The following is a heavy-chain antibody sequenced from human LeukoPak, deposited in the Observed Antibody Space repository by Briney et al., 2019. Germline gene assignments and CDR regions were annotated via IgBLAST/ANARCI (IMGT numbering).Heavy chain of an antibody. D-gene: IGHD2-15*01. J-gene: IGHJ4*02. V-gene: IGHV3-48*04. CDR2: ISSSSSTI. CDR3: AKISSRILLTEPVDY. CDR1: GITFSSYR. Sequence: GGSLRLSCAASGITFSSYRMNWVRQAPGKGPEWVSCISSSSSTIYYADSVKGRFTISRDNAKNSLYLQMNSPRAEDTAVYYCAKISSRILLTEPVDYWGQGTLVTVSS.